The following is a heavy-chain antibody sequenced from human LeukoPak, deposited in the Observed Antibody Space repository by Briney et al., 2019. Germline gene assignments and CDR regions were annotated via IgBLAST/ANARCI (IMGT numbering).Heavy chain of an antibody. CDR1: GFSVSSKH. J-gene: IGHJ4*02. CDR2: IYSGGST. CDR3: AGGYNGWSDY. V-gene: IGHV3-66*01. D-gene: IGHD1-26*01. Sequence: GGSLRLSCAASGFSVSSKHMYWVRQAPGKGLELVSVIYSGGSTYYAGSVKGRFTISRDNSKNTLYGQMNSLRAEDTAVYYCAGGYNGWSDYWGQGTLVTVSS.